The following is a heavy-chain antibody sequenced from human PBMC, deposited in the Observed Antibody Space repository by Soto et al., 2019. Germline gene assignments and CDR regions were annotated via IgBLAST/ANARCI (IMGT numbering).Heavy chain of an antibody. D-gene: IGHD2-15*01. J-gene: IGHJ4*02. CDR3: ARATLGYCSGGSCYWSVYYFDY. Sequence: SETLSLTCAVYGGSFSGYYWSWIRQPPGKGLEWIGEINHSGSTNYNPSLKSRVTISVDTSKNQFSLKLSSVTAADTAVYYCARATLGYCSGGSCYWSVYYFDYWGQGTLVTVSS. V-gene: IGHV4-34*01. CDR1: GGSFSGYY. CDR2: INHSGST.